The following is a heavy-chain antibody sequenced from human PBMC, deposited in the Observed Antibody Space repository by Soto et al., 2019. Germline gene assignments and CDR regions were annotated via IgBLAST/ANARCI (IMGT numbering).Heavy chain of an antibody. Sequence: GGSLRLSCAASGFTFSSYSMNWVRQAPGKGLEWVSYISSSSSTIYYADSVKGRFTISRDNAKNSLYLQMNSLRDEDTAVYYCARDSPPAAMTSVFYYYGMDVWGQGTTVTVSS. V-gene: IGHV3-48*02. CDR1: GFTFSSYS. J-gene: IGHJ6*02. D-gene: IGHD2-2*01. CDR3: ARDSPPAAMTSVFYYYGMDV. CDR2: ISSSSSTI.